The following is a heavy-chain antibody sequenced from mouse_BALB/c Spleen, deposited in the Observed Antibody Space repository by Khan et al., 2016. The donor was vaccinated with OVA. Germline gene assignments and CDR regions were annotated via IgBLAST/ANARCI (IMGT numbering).Heavy chain of an antibody. CDR2: IDPYYGGA. Sequence: EVKLQQSGPELEKPGASVKISCKASGYSFTGYNMNWVKQSIGKSLEWIGNIDPYYGGATYNQKFKGKATFTVDTASSKSNMQLKSLTYGDSAVYYWTIGYGNYVRYYFDYWGQGTTLTVSS. D-gene: IGHD2-10*02. CDR3: TIGYGNYVRYYFDY. J-gene: IGHJ2*01. V-gene: IGHV1S135*01. CDR1: GYSFTGYN.